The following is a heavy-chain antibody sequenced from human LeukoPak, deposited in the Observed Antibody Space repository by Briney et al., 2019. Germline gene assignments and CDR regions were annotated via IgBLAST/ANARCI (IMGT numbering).Heavy chain of an antibody. CDR1: GYTLTELS. D-gene: IGHD6-13*01. V-gene: IGHV1-24*01. Sequence: ASVKVSCKVSGYTLTELSMHWVRQAPGKGLEWMGGFDPGDGETIYAQKFQGRVTMTEDTSTDTAYMELSRLRSDDTAVYYCARDRRSIAAAVGGPDYWGQGTLVTVSS. J-gene: IGHJ4*02. CDR3: ARDRRSIAAAVGGPDY. CDR2: FDPGDGET.